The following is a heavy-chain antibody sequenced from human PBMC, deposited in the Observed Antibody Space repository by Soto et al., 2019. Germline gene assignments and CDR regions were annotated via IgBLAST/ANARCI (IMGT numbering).Heavy chain of an antibody. CDR3: AKDWMGLGYFFEY. Sequence: EVQLLESGGDLVQPGGSLRLSCVASGFSFGNYAMNWVRQDPGKGLQWVASISNSGGITYYADSVKGRFTISRDNSENTLFLQLNSLRVEDTAIYYCAKDWMGLGYFFEYWGQGTLVTVSA. CDR2: ISNSGGIT. D-gene: IGHD5-18*01. J-gene: IGHJ4*02. V-gene: IGHV3-23*01. CDR1: GFSFGNYA.